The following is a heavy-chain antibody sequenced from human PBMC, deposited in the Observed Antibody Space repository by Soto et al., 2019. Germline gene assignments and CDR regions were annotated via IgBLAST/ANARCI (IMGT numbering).Heavy chain of an antibody. Sequence: QVQLVQSGAEVKKPGASVKVSCKASGYTFTSYGISWVRQAPGQGLEWMGWISAYNGNTNYAQKLQGRVTMTTDTSTSTAYMELRSLRSDDTAVYYCARFPGSYNWNSERSRWFDPWGQGTLVTVSS. CDR3: ARFPGSYNWNSERSRWFDP. V-gene: IGHV1-18*01. CDR2: ISAYNGNT. J-gene: IGHJ5*02. CDR1: GYTFTSYG. D-gene: IGHD1-7*01.